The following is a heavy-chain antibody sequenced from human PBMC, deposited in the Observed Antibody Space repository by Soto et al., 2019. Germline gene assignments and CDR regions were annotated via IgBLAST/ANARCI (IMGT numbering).Heavy chain of an antibody. CDR1: AYSFTTYH. V-gene: IGHV1-46*01. CDR2: INPDAGAT. J-gene: IGHJ5*02. CDR3: ARGDIVLVPASEGNWFDP. D-gene: IGHD2-2*01. Sequence: AAVKVSCKASAYSFTTYHIHWVRQAPGQGLEWMGLINPDAGATNYAQRFQGRLRLTRDTSTSTVYMELRSLRFDDTAVYYCARGDIVLVPASEGNWFDPWGQGTLVTVSS.